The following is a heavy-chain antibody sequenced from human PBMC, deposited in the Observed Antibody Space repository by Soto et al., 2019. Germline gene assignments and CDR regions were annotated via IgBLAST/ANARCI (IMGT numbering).Heavy chain of an antibody. CDR2: IIPIFGTA. CDR1: GGTFSSYA. CDR3: ASFSRNWNYVSPAYFDY. J-gene: IGHJ4*02. D-gene: IGHD1-7*01. Sequence: ASVKVSCKASGGTFSSYAISWVRQAPGQGLEWMGGIIPIFGTANYAQKFQGRVTITADESTSTAYMELSSLRSEDTAVYYCASFSRNWNYVSPAYFDYWGQGTLVTVSS. V-gene: IGHV1-69*13.